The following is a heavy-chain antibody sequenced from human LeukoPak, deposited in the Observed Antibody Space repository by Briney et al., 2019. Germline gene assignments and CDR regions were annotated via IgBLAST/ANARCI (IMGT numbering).Heavy chain of an antibody. D-gene: IGHD3-10*01. J-gene: IGHJ4*02. CDR2: ISGSGDNT. CDR1: GFTFSYYA. CDR3: AKGSYYYGSGSYYNGDY. Sequence: GGSLRLSCAASGFTFSYYAMNWVRQAPGKGLEWVSGISGSGDNTYYADSVKGRFTISRDNSKNTLYLRMNSLRAEDTAVYYCAKGSYYYGSGSYYNGDYWGQGTLVTVSS. V-gene: IGHV3-23*01.